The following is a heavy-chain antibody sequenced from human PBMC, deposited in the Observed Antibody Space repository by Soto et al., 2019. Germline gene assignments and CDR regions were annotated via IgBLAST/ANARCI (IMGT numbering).Heavy chain of an antibody. CDR1: GFTFRNSP. J-gene: IGHJ4*02. V-gene: IGHV3-30-3*01. CDR2: ISDDGNKK. D-gene: IGHD4-17*01. Sequence: QVQLVESGGGVVQPARSLRLSCAVSGFTFRNSPMHWVRQAPGKGLEWVAGISDDGNKKFYADSVKGRFTISRDNPNNAVFLQMSSLRLEDMAVYYCARAESTVIKDWGQGTLVTVSS. CDR3: ARAESTVIKD.